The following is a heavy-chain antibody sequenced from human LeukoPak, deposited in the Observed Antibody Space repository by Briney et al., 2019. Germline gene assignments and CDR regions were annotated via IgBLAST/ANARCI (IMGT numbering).Heavy chain of an antibody. CDR3: ARHGTYYYSNSQFDY. J-gene: IGHJ4*02. CDR2: IYYSGST. D-gene: IGHD3-22*01. V-gene: IGHV4-39*01. CDR1: GGYISSSSYY. Sequence: PSETLSLTCTVSGGYISSSSYYWGWIRQPPGKGLEWIGSIYYSGSTYYNPSLKSRVTIFVDRSKNQLSLQLSSVTAADTAVYYCARHGTYYYSNSQFDYWGQGTLVTVSS.